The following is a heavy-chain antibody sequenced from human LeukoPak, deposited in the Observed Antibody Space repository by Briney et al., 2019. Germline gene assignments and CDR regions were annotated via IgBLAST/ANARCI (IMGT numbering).Heavy chain of an antibody. D-gene: IGHD2-15*01. CDR1: GYTFTSYY. J-gene: IGHJ6*02. Sequence: SVKVSCKASGYTFTSYYMHWVRQAPGQGLEWMGRIIPILGIANYAQKFQGRVTITADKSTSTAYMELSSLRSEDTAVYYCARSMVVAATDYYYYGMDVWGQGTTVTVSS. V-gene: IGHV1-69*02. CDR3: ARSMVVAATDYYYYGMDV. CDR2: IIPILGIA.